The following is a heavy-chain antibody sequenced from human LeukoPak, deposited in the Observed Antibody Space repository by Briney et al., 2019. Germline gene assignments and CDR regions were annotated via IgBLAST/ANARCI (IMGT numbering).Heavy chain of an antibody. CDR1: GGSIGSSSYY. CDR3: ARPVGATTGNFDY. J-gene: IGHJ4*02. V-gene: IGHV4-39*01. D-gene: IGHD1-26*01. Sequence: RASETLSLTCTVSGGSIGSSSYYWGWIRQPPGKGLEWIGSIYYSGSTYYNPSLKSRVTISVDTSKNQFSLKLSSVTAADTAVYYCARPVGATTGNFDYWGQGTLVTVSS. CDR2: IYYSGST.